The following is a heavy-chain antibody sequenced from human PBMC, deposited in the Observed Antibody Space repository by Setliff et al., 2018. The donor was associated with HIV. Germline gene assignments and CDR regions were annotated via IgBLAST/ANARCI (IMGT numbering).Heavy chain of an antibody. CDR2: IHHTGHI. J-gene: IGHJ4*02. CDR1: GASFTDYY. V-gene: IGHV4-34*01. Sequence: PSETLSLTCAFYGASFTDYYWNWIRQPPGKGLEWIGEIHHTGHINYNPSFKSRVTMSLDMSTNQFSLKMASMTAADSAVYYCARFDVTPMTTIDYWGQGTQVTVSS. D-gene: IGHD4-17*01. CDR3: ARFDVTPMTTIDY.